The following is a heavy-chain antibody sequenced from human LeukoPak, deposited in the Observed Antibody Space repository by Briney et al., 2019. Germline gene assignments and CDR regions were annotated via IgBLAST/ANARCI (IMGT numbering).Heavy chain of an antibody. CDR3: ARVCYDSSGYYSDY. J-gene: IGHJ4*02. CDR2: IYYSGST. Sequence: SETLSLTCTVSGGSISSYYWSWIRQPPGKGLEWIGYIYYSGSTNYNPSLKSRVTISVDTSKNQFSLKLSSMTAADTAVYYCARVCYDSSGYYSDYWGQGTLVTVSS. V-gene: IGHV4-59*01. D-gene: IGHD3-22*01. CDR1: GGSISSYY.